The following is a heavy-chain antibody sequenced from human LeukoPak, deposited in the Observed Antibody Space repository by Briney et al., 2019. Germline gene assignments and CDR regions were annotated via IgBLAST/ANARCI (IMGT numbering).Heavy chain of an antibody. V-gene: IGHV3-7*01. CDR3: VRGVTQFDY. J-gene: IGHJ4*02. CDR1: GFTFRNYV. CDR2: IKQDGSEK. Sequence: PGGSLRLSCAASGFTFRNYVIHWVRQAPGKELEWVANIKQDGSEKYYVDSVKGRFTISRDNAKNSLYLQMNSLRAEDTAVYYCVRGVTQFDYWGQGTLVTVSS. D-gene: IGHD3-10*01.